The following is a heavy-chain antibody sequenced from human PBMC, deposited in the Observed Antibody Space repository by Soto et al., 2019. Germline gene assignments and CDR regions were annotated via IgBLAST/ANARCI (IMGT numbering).Heavy chain of an antibody. J-gene: IGHJ6*02. Sequence: PSETLSLTCTVSGGSVSSGSYYWSWIRQPPGKGLEWIGYIYYSGSTNYNPSLKSRVTISVDTSKNQFSLKLSSVTAADTAVYYCARDMYSSSRLTPYGMDVWGQGTTVTVS. CDR2: IYYSGST. CDR1: GGSVSSGSYY. D-gene: IGHD6-6*01. V-gene: IGHV4-61*01. CDR3: ARDMYSSSRLTPYGMDV.